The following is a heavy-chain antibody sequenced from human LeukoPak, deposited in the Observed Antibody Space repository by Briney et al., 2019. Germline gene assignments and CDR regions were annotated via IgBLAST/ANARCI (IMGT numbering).Heavy chain of an antibody. D-gene: IGHD6-19*01. Sequence: PGGSLRLSCAASGFTISSYAMSWVRQAPGKGLEWVSGISDSGGTTYYADSVKGRFTVSRDNSKNTLYLQMNSLRAEDTAVYFCAKGYSSGWPPFDYWGQGTLVTVSS. CDR3: AKGYSSGWPPFDY. J-gene: IGHJ4*02. V-gene: IGHV3-23*01. CDR2: ISDSGGTT. CDR1: GFTISSYA.